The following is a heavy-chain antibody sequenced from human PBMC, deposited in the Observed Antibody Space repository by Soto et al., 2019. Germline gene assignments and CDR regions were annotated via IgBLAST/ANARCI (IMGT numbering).Heavy chain of an antibody. Sequence: QVQLVQSGAEVKKPGSSVKVSCKASGGTFSSYAISWVRQAPGQGLEWMGGIIPIFGTANYAQKFQGRGTITADESTSTAYMELSSLRSEDTAVYYCARGGGDGYNLGGDPAFDYWGQGTLVTVSS. V-gene: IGHV1-69*01. CDR3: ARGGGDGYNLGGDPAFDY. J-gene: IGHJ4*02. CDR2: IIPIFGTA. CDR1: GGTFSSYA. D-gene: IGHD2-21*01.